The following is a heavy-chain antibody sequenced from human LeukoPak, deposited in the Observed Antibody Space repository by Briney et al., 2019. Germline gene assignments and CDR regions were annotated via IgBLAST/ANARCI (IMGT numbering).Heavy chain of an antibody. D-gene: IGHD3-16*01. J-gene: IGHJ4*02. CDR3: AKGKGDTGGSFDY. V-gene: IGHV3-23*01. Sequence: GGSLRLSCAASGVTFSSYAMSWVRQAPGKGLEWVSGISGSGGSTYYADSVKGRITISRDNSKNTLYLQMNSLRAEDTAVYYCAKGKGDTGGSFDYWGQGTLVTVSS. CDR2: ISGSGGST. CDR1: GVTFSSYA.